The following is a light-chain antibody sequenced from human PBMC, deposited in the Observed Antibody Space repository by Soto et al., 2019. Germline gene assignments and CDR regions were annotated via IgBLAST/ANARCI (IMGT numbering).Light chain of an antibody. CDR1: SSNIGSNY. CDR2: RAS. V-gene: IGLV1-47*01. CDR3: AAWYDTLNDLV. J-gene: IGLJ2*01. Sequence: QSVLTQPPSASGTPGQRVTISCSGSSSNIGSNYVYWYQQVPGTAPRLLMYRASQRPSGVPDRFSGSKSGTSASLAISGLRSEDEADYYCAAWYDTLNDLVFGGGTKLTVL.